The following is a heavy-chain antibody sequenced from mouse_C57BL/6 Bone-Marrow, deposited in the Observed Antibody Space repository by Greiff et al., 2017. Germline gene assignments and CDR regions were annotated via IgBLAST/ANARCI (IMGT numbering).Heavy chain of an antibody. D-gene: IGHD4-1*01. V-gene: IGHV1-55*01. Sequence: VQLQQPGAELVKPGASVKMSCKASGYTFTSYWITWVKQRPGQGLEWIGDIYPTSGRTKYNEKFKSKAILTVNTSSNTAYMQRSSLTSEDSAVFYCARSGPLGRSFDYWGQGTTLTVSS. CDR1: GYTFTSYW. CDR3: ARSGPLGRSFDY. J-gene: IGHJ2*01. CDR2: IYPTSGRT.